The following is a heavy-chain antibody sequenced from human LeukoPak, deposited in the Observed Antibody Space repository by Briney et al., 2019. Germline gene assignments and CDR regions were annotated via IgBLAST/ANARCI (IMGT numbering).Heavy chain of an antibody. J-gene: IGHJ4*02. CDR3: AKDEQWWSSATLDY. V-gene: IGHV3-33*06. Sequence: GRSLRLSCAASGFTFSSYGMHWVRQAPGKGLEWVAVIWYDGSNKYYADSVKGRFTISRDNSKNTLYLQMNSLRAEDTAVYYCAKDEQWWSSATLDYWGQGTLVTVSS. D-gene: IGHD2-15*01. CDR1: GFTFSSYG. CDR2: IWYDGSNK.